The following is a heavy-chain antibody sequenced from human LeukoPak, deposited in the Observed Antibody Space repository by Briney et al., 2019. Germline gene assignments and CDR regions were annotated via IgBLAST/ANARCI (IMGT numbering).Heavy chain of an antibody. CDR1: GFTFSSYC. D-gene: IGHD6-13*01. J-gene: IGHJ4*02. CDR3: ARDGPGIAAAAPRY. CDR2: IKQDGSEK. V-gene: IGHV3-7*03. Sequence: GGSLRLSCAASGFTFSSYCMSWVRQAPGKGLEWVANIKQDGSEKYYVDSVKGRFTISRDNAKNSLYLRMNSLRAEDTAVYYCARDGPGIAAAAPRYWGQGTLVTVSS.